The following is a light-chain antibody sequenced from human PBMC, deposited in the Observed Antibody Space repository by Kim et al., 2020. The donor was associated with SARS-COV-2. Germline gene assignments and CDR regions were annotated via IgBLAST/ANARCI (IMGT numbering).Light chain of an antibody. CDR1: SSDFGGFNY. CDR3: TPHGGYNYV. J-gene: IGLJ1*01. CDR2: EVI. V-gene: IGLV2-8*01. Sequence: QSALTQPASASGSPGQSVTISCSGTSSDFGGFNYVSWYQQHPGKAPKLIIYEVIKRPSGVPDRFSGSKSGNTASLTVSGLQAEDEADYYCTPHGGYNYVFGTGTKVTVL.